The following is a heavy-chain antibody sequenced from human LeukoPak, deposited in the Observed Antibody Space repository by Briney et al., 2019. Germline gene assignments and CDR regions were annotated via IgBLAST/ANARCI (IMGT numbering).Heavy chain of an antibody. CDR2: IYPTDIT. V-gene: IGHV4-4*07. J-gene: IGHJ5*01. Sequence: SETLSLTCTVSGGSISNSYWSWIRQPPGKGLEWIGRIYPTDITTYNPSLKSRVTLSVDTSKNQFSLKVNSVTAADAAVYYCARGPGQLTSECFDSWGQGILVTVSS. CDR1: GGSISNSY. D-gene: IGHD6-13*01. CDR3: ARGPGQLTSECFDS.